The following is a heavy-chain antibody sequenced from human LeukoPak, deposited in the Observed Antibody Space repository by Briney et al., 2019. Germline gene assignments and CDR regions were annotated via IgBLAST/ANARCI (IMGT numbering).Heavy chain of an antibody. CDR2: ISGSGGST. CDR3: AKGEKYYYGSGVDY. D-gene: IGHD3-10*01. CDR1: GFTFSSYA. Sequence: GGSLRLSCAASGFTFSSYAMSWVRQAPGKGLEWVSAISGSGGSTYYADSVKGRFTISRDNSKNTLYLQMNSLRAEDTAVYYCAKGEKYYYGSGVDYWGQGTLVTVSS. J-gene: IGHJ4*02. V-gene: IGHV3-23*01.